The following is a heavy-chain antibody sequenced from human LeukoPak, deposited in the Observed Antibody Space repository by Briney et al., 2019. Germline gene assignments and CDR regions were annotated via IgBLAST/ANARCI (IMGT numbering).Heavy chain of an antibody. J-gene: IGHJ3*02. V-gene: IGHV3-23*01. D-gene: IGHD2-15*01. CDR1: AFTFSSYA. Sequence: GGSLRLSCAASAFTFSSYAMGWVRQAPGKGLEWVSAISGSGGSTYYTDSVKGRFTISRDNSKNTLYLQMNSLRAEDTAVYYCAKGGQTLGPAFAFDIWGQGTMVTVSS. CDR2: ISGSGGST. CDR3: AKGGQTLGPAFAFDI.